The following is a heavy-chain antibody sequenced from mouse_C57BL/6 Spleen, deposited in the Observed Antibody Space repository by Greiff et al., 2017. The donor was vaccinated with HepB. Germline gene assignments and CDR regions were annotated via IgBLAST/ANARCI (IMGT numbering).Heavy chain of an antibody. CDR2: IYPGDGDT. J-gene: IGHJ2*01. CDR1: GYAFSSYW. V-gene: IGHV1-80*01. Sequence: QVQLQQSGAELVKPGASVKISCKASGYAFSSYWMNWVKQRPGKGLEWIGQIYPGDGDTNYNGKFKGKATLTADKSSSTAYLQLSSLTSEDAAFYFCAREDPYYFDYWGQGTTLTVSS. CDR3: AREDPYYFDY.